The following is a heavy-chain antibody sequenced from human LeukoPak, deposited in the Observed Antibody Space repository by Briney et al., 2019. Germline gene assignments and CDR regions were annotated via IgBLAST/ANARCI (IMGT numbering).Heavy chain of an antibody. CDR2: IYGGGST. D-gene: IGHD3-3*01. CDR1: GFTVSSSY. V-gene: IGHV3-66*02. Sequence: GGSLRLSCAASGFTVSSSYMNWVRQAPGKGLEWVSVIYGGGSTYYANLVKGRFTISRDSSKNTLYLQMNSLRAEDTAVYYCARDLILGVAATRAFDIWGQGTMVTVSS. CDR3: ARDLILGVAATRAFDI. J-gene: IGHJ3*02.